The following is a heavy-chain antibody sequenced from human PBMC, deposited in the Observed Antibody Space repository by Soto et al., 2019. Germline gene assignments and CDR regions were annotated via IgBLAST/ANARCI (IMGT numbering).Heavy chain of an antibody. D-gene: IGHD3-22*01. CDR1: GYTFTSYA. CDR3: ARNPNYYDSSGYYVWFDP. J-gene: IGHJ5*02. CDR2: INAGNGNT. Sequence: ASVKVSCKASGYTFTSYAMHWVRQAPGQRLEWMGWINAGNGNTKYSQKFQGRVTITRDTSASTAYMELSSLRSEDTAVYYCARNPNYYDSSGYYVWFDPWGQGTLVTVS. V-gene: IGHV1-3*01.